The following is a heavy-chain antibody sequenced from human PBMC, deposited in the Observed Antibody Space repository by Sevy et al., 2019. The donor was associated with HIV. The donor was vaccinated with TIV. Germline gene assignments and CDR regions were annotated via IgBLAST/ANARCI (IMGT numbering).Heavy chain of an antibody. D-gene: IGHD7-27*01. J-gene: IGHJ4*02. Sequence: EGSLRLSCAASGFTFSSDTINWVLQAPGKGLEWVSSISSSSDYIYYADSVKGRFTISRDNAKNSLYLQMNSLRAEDTAVYYCARETANGEFGFYFDYWGQGTLVTVSS. V-gene: IGHV3-21*01. CDR3: ARETANGEFGFYFDY. CDR2: ISSSSDYI. CDR1: GFTFSSDT.